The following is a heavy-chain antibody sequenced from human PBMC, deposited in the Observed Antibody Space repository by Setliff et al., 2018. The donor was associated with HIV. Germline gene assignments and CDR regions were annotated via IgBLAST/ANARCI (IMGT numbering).Heavy chain of an antibody. CDR1: SGYMSGHF. CDR2: IYLCETT. D-gene: IGHD3-9*01. CDR3: ARDPSQYLDFLFDPQPFNV. Sequence: PSETLSLTCTVSSGYMSGHFWTWVRQTPGEGLEWIGNIYLCETTNYNPSLKSRATISLDTSKRQFSLHLTSVTAADTAIYYCARDPSQYLDFLFDPQPFNVWGHGTMVTVSS. V-gene: IGHV4-59*11. J-gene: IGHJ3*01.